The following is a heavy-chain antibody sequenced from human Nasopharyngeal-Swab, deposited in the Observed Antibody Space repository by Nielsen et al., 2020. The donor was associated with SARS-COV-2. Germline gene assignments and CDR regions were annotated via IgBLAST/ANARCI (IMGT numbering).Heavy chain of an antibody. CDR3: ASVRGYYYGMDV. Sequence: WIRQPPGKGLEWIEYIYHSGSTYYNPSLKSRVTISVDRSKNQFSLKLSSVAAADTAVYYCASVRGYYYGMDVWGQGTTVTVSS. J-gene: IGHJ6*02. D-gene: IGHD3-10*01. V-gene: IGHV4-30-2*01. CDR2: IYHSGST.